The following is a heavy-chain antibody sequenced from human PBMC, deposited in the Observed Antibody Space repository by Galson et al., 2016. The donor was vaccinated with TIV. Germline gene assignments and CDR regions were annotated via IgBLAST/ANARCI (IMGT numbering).Heavy chain of an antibody. CDR1: GYTFTSYD. D-gene: IGHD4-17*01. CDR2: MNPNSGNT. Sequence: SVKVSCKASGYTFTSYDINWVRQAPGQGLEWMGWMNPNSGNTGYAQKFRGRVTMTRNTSARTAYMELSSLRSEDTAVYYCARSGDDVDYWGQGTLVTVSS. V-gene: IGHV1-8*02. CDR3: ARSGDDVDY. J-gene: IGHJ4*02.